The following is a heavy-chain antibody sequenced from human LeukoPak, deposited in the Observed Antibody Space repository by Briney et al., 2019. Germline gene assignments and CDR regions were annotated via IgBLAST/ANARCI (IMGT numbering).Heavy chain of an antibody. CDR3: AKDLSVIIGYYYYGMDV. CDR1: GFTFSSYG. V-gene: IGHV3-30*18. J-gene: IGHJ6*02. CDR2: ISYDGSNK. Sequence: GGSLRLSCAASGFTFSSYGMHWVRQAPGKALEWVAVISYDGSNKYYADSVKGRFTISRDNSKNTLYLQMNSLRAEDTAVYYCAKDLSVIIGYYYYGMDVWGQGTTVTVSS. D-gene: IGHD3-3*01.